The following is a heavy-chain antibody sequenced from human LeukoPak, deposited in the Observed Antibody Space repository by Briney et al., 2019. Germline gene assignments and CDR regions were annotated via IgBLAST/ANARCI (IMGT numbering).Heavy chain of an antibody. CDR3: ARGTAMVEGYYYYGMDV. D-gene: IGHD5-18*01. CDR2: IYTSGST. J-gene: IGHJ6*02. V-gene: IGHV4-4*07. CDR1: GDSISGYY. Sequence: SETLSLTCTVSGDSISGYYWSWIRQPAGKGLEWIGRIYTSGSTNYNPSLKSRVTMSVDTSKNQFSLKLSSVTAADTAVYYCARGTAMVEGYYYYGMDVWGQGTTVTVSS.